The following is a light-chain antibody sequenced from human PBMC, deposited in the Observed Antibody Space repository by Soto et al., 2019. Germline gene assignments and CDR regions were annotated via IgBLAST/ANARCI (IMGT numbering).Light chain of an antibody. Sequence: EIVMTQSPATLSVSPGERATLSCRASQNVKTNLAWYLQKLGQAPSLLIYGASSRATGIPARFSGSGSGTEFTLIISSLQSEDFGVYFCLQYNSWPRTFGQGTRLEIQ. CDR2: GAS. CDR1: QNVKTN. CDR3: LQYNSWPRT. V-gene: IGKV3-15*01. J-gene: IGKJ5*01.